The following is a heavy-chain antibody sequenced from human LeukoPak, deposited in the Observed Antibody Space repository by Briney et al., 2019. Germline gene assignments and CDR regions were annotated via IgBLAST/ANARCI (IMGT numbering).Heavy chain of an antibody. Sequence: PGGSLRPSSPTFGFTLAKIGIHWVRQVSGRGPGWVAVISYYGSKKNYADSVKGRFTISRDNSKNALYLQMKSLRGEDTAVYYCARAPWELTDYYYMDVWGKGTTVTVSS. V-gene: IGHV3-30*19. CDR2: ISYYGSKK. D-gene: IGHD1-26*01. CDR1: GFTLAKIG. CDR3: ARAPWELTDYYYMDV. J-gene: IGHJ6*03.